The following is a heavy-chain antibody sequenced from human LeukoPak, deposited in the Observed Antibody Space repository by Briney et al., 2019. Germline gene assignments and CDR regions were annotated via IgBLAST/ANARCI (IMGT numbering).Heavy chain of an antibody. CDR1: GFTFRSYT. J-gene: IGHJ4*02. CDR2: INGGGDTT. D-gene: IGHD5-12*01. CDR3: AKELRSHTGWPFDY. V-gene: IGHV3-23*01. Sequence: GGSLRLSCAASGFTFRSYTMSWVRQAPGRGLEWVSAINGGGDTTYYVDSANGRFTISRDNSKNTLYLQVNSLTAEDTAVYYCAKELRSHTGWPFDYWGQGTLVTVSS.